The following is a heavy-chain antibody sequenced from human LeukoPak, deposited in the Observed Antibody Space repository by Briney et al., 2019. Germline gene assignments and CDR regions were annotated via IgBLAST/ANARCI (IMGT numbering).Heavy chain of an antibody. D-gene: IGHD4-17*01. CDR2: INTDGSST. CDR3: AREGSDYGDSYDY. V-gene: IGHV3-74*01. J-gene: IGHJ4*02. Sequence: GGSLRLSCAASGFTFSSYWMHWVRQAPGRGVVWVSRINTDGSSTSYADSVKGRFTISRDNAKNTLYLQMNSLRAEDTAVYYCAREGSDYGDSYDYWGQGTLVTVSS. CDR1: GFTFSSYW.